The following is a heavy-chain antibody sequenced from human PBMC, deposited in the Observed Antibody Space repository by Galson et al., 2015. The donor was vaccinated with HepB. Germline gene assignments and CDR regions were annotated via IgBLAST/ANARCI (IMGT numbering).Heavy chain of an antibody. CDR2: IYPGDSDT. CDR1: GYTFTSHW. D-gene: IGHD4-11*01. CDR3: ARHGAYSNTSGYYYYYGMDV. V-gene: IGHV5-51*01. Sequence: QSGAEVKKPGESLKISCKGSGYTFTSHWIAWVRQMPGKGLEWMGIIYPGDSDTRYSPSFQGQVTISADKSINTAYLQWSSLKASDTATYYCARHGAYSNTSGYYYYYGMDVWGQGTTVTVSS. J-gene: IGHJ6*02.